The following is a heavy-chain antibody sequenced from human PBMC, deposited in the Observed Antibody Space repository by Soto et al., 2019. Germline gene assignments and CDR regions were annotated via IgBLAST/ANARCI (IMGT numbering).Heavy chain of an antibody. J-gene: IGHJ6*02. D-gene: IGHD3-3*01. V-gene: IGHV3-30*18. Sequence: QVQLVESGGGVVQPGRSLRLSCAASGFTFSSYGMHWVRQAPGKGLEWVAVISYDGSNKYYADSVKGRFTISRDNSKNTLYLQMNSLRAEDTAVYYCAKDSPRRVFGVVITHYYYYGMDVWGQGTTVTVSS. CDR1: GFTFSSYG. CDR2: ISYDGSNK. CDR3: AKDSPRRVFGVVITHYYYYGMDV.